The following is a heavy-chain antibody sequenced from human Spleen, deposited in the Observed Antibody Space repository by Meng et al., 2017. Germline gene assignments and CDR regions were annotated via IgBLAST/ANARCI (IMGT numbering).Heavy chain of an antibody. CDR1: GYSISSGYY. J-gene: IGHJ4*02. CDR3: AREKRELLIDY. Sequence: SETLSLTCTVSGYSISSGYYWGWIRQPPGKGLEWIGYIYYSGSTNYNPSLKSRVTISVDTSKNQFSLKLSSVTAADTAVYYCAREKRELLIDYWGQGTLVTVSS. D-gene: IGHD1-26*01. V-gene: IGHV4-61*01. CDR2: IYYSGST.